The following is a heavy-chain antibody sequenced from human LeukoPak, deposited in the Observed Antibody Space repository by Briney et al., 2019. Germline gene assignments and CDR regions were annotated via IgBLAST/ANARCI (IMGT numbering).Heavy chain of an antibody. CDR3: ARENEDYDILTGYYYYYGMDV. CDR1: GFSSSSYA. CDR2: IWYDGSNK. J-gene: IGHJ6*02. Sequence: GGSLRLSCAASGFSSSSYAMSWVRQAPGKGLEWVAVIWYDGSNKYYADSVKGRFTISRDNSKNTLYLQMNSLRAEDTAVYYCARENEDYDILTGYYYYYGMDVWGQGTTVTVSS. V-gene: IGHV3-33*08. D-gene: IGHD3-9*01.